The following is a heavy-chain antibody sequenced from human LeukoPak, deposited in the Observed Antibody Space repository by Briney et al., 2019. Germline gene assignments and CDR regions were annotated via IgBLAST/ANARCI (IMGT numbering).Heavy chain of an antibody. CDR2: IKQDGSEK. J-gene: IGHJ4*02. CDR3: ARVSRQLSSYYFDY. Sequence: GGSLRLSCVVSGFTLRSYAMSWVRQAPGKGLEWVANIKQDGSEKYYVDSVKGRFTISRDNAKNSLYLQMNSLRAEDTAVYYCARVSRQLSSYYFDYWGQGTLVTVSS. V-gene: IGHV3-7*01. CDR1: GFTLRSYA. D-gene: IGHD6-13*01.